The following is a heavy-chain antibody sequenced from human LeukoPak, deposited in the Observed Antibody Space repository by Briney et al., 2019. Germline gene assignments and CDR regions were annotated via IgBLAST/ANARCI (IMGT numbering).Heavy chain of an antibody. J-gene: IGHJ4*02. Sequence: GASVKVSCKASGYTFTSYYMHWVRQAPGQGLEWMGWINPNSGGTNYAQKFQGRVTMTRDTSVSTAYMELSRLRSDDTAVYYCARDDYDFWSALTDWGQGTLVTVSS. V-gene: IGHV1-2*02. CDR1: GYTFTSYY. D-gene: IGHD3-3*01. CDR2: INPNSGGT. CDR3: ARDDYDFWSALTD.